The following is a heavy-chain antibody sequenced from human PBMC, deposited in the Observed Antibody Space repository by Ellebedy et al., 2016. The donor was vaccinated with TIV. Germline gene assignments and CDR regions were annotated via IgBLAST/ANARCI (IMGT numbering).Heavy chain of an antibody. CDR1: GFTFSSYG. V-gene: IGHV3-30*18. CDR2: ISYDGSNK. CDR3: AKDFGMATTYFDY. D-gene: IGHD5-24*01. J-gene: IGHJ4*02. Sequence: GGSLRLXXAASGFTFSSYGMHWVRQAPGKGLEWVAVISYDGSNKYYADSVKGRFTISRDNSKNTLYLQMNSLRAEDTAVYYCAKDFGMATTYFDYWGQGTLVTVSS.